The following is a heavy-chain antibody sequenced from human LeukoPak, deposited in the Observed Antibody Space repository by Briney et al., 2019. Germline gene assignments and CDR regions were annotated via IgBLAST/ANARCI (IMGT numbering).Heavy chain of an antibody. V-gene: IGHV3-7*01. Sequence: AGGSLRLSCAASGFTFSSYWMSWVRQAPGKGLEWVANIKQDGSEKYYVDSVKGRFTISRDNAKNSLYLQLNSLRAEDTAVYYCVKEESTEAFDIWGQGTMVTVSS. CDR1: GFTFSSYW. CDR3: VKEESTEAFDI. CDR2: IKQDGSEK. J-gene: IGHJ3*02.